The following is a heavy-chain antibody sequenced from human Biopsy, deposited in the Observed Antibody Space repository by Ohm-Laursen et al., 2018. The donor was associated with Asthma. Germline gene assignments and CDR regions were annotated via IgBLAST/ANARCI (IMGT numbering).Heavy chain of an antibody. CDR2: IYSGGTS. D-gene: IGHD6-19*01. V-gene: IGHV3-53*01. CDR1: GFTVSRDH. CDR3: ARGDSSGWSHYYFDY. Sequence: GSLRLSCAASGFTVSRDHMFWVRQAPGKGLEWVSVIYSGGTSDTADSVRGRFTISRDFYKNTLYLQMDSLGAEDTAVYYCARGDSSGWSHYYFDYWGQGTLVTVSS. J-gene: IGHJ4*02.